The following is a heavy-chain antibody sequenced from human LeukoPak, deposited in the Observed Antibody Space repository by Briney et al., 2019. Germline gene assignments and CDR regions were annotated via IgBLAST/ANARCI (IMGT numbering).Heavy chain of an antibody. CDR2: IYYSGST. V-gene: IGHV4-61*05. J-gene: IGHJ6*03. D-gene: IGHD4-23*01. CDR1: GGSISSSSYY. CDR3: ARGWIGAGRTVVRYYYYMDV. Sequence: SETLSLTCTVSGGSISSSSYYWGWIRQPPGKGLEWIGYIYYSGSTNYNPSLKSRVTISVDTSKNQFSLKLSSVTAADTAVYYCARGWIGAGRTVVRYYYYMDVWGKGTTVTISS.